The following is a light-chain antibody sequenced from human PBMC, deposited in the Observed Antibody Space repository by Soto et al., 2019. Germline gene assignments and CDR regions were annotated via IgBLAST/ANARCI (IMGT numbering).Light chain of an antibody. CDR1: QTVNSN. J-gene: IGKJ4*01. V-gene: IGKV3-15*01. CDR3: QQHNNLPLT. CDR2: GAS. Sequence: EIVVTQSPATLSVSPGERATLSCRTSQTVNSNLAWYQQKPGQPPRLLIYGASTRATGIPARFSGSGSGTEFTLTISSLQSEDFAVYYCQQHNNLPLTFGGGTKVEIK.